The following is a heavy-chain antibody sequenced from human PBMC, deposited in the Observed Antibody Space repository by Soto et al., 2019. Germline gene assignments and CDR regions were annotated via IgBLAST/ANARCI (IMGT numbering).Heavy chain of an antibody. D-gene: IGHD6-13*01. CDR3: ARDLPMIAAAGPDAFDI. J-gene: IGHJ3*02. V-gene: IGHV1-3*01. CDR2: INAGNGNT. CDR1: GYTFTSYA. Sequence: GASVKVSWKASGYTFTSYAMHWVRQAPGQRLEWMGWINAGNGNTKYSQKFQGRVTITRDTSASTAYMELSSLRSEDTAVYYCARDLPMIAAAGPDAFDIWGQGTMVTVSS.